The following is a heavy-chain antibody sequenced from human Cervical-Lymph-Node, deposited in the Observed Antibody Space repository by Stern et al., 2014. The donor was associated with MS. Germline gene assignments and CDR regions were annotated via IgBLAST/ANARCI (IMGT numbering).Heavy chain of an antibody. CDR2: IYPGNSDT. D-gene: IGHD3-16*02. CDR3: ARHSVSSVGGMDV. Sequence: DQLVQSGAEMKKPGESLKISCKGYGYSFTTYWIGWVRQMPGKGLEWMGMIYPGNSDTRYSPSFQGQVTISADKSISTAYLQWNSLKASDTAMYYCARHSVSSVGGMDVWGQGTTVTVSS. J-gene: IGHJ6*02. CDR1: GYSFTTYW. V-gene: IGHV5-51*01.